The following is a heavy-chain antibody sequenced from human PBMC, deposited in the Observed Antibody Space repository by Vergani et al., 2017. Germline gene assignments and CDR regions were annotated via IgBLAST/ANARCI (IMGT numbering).Heavy chain of an antibody. CDR2: IIPIFGTA. CDR1: GGTFSSYA. J-gene: IGHJ2*01. V-gene: IGHV1-69*13. D-gene: IGHD2-8*01. Sequence: QVQLVQSGAEVKKPGSSVKVSCKASGGTFSSYAISWVRQAPGQGLEWMGGIIPIFGTANYAQKFQGRVTITADESTRSAYMELSSLRSEDTAVYYCARSNDGIVLMVYAHQGSYWYFDLWGRGTLVTVSS. CDR3: ARSNDGIVLMVYAHQGSYWYFDL.